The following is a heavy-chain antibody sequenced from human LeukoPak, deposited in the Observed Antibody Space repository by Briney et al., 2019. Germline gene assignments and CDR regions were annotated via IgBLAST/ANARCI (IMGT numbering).Heavy chain of an antibody. D-gene: IGHD5-24*01. CDR1: GYTFTSHD. Sequence: GSSVKVSCKASGYTFTSHDINWVRQATGQGLEWMGWMNPNSGNTGYAQKFQGRVTITRNTSITTAYMELSSLKSEDTAVYYCARGRKGMATSYYFDFWGQGTLVAVSS. CDR2: MNPNSGNT. J-gene: IGHJ4*02. V-gene: IGHV1-8*01. CDR3: ARGRKGMATSYYFDF.